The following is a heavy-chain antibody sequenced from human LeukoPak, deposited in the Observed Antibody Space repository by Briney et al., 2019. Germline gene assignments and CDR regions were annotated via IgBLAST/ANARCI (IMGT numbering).Heavy chain of an antibody. J-gene: IGHJ4*02. D-gene: IGHD6-19*01. CDR2: IAPSDFST. CDR1: GYSLSTYW. V-gene: IGHV5-10-1*01. Sequence: PGESLKISCKGSGYSLSTYWISWMRQMPGKGLEWRGRIAPSDFSTDYSPSFQGHVTISVDKSINTAYLQWNSLKASDTAIYYCATGLSGWLYWGQGTLVTVSS. CDR3: ATGLSGWLY.